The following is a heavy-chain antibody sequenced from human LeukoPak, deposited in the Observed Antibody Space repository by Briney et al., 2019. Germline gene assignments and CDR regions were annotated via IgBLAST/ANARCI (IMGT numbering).Heavy chain of an antibody. CDR2: IIPIFGIA. J-gene: IGHJ4*02. CDR1: GGTFSSYA. D-gene: IGHD2-21*02. Sequence: SVKASCKASGGTFSSYAISWVRQAPGQGLEWMGRIIPIFGIANYAQKFQGRVTITADKSTSTAYMELSSLRSEDTAVYYCASEYCGGDCYSNFDYWAREPWSPSPQ. CDR3: ASEYCGGDCYSNFDY. V-gene: IGHV1-69*04.